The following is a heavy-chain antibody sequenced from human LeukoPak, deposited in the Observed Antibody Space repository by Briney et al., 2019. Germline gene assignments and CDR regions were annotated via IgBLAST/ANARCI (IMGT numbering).Heavy chain of an antibody. D-gene: IGHD2-2*02. V-gene: IGHV4-39*07. J-gene: IGHJ4*02. CDR2: IYYSGST. CDR3: ARVPYCSSTSCHMANYFDY. Sequence: SETLSLTCTVSGGSISSSSYYWGWIRQPPGKGLEWIGSIYYSGSTYYNPSLKSRVTISVDTSKNQFSLKLSSVTAADTAVYYCARVPYCSSTSCHMANYFDYWGQGTLVTVSS. CDR1: GGSISSSSYY.